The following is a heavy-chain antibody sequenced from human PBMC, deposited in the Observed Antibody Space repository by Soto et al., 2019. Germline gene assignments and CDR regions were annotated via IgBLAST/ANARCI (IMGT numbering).Heavy chain of an antibody. D-gene: IGHD3-3*01. J-gene: IGHJ4*02. CDR1: GYTFTSYG. Sequence: GASVKVSCKASGYTFTSYGISWVRQAPGQGLEWMGWISAYNGNTNYAQKLQGRVTMTTDTSTSTAYMELRSLRSDDTAVYYCARGSGKWIRFLEWLPHYWGQGTLVTVSS. V-gene: IGHV1-18*01. CDR2: ISAYNGNT. CDR3: ARGSGKWIRFLEWLPHY.